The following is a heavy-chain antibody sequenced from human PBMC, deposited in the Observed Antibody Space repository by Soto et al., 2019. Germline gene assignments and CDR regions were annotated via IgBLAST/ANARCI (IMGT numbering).Heavy chain of an antibody. CDR1: GFTFSSYS. CDR2: ISSSSSTI. D-gene: IGHD3-3*01. CDR3: ARGSGDFWSGYYSDGIDY. J-gene: IGHJ4*02. V-gene: IGHV3-48*02. Sequence: EVQLVESGGGLVQPGGSLRLSCAASGFTFSSYSMNWVRQAPGKGLEWVSYISSSSSTIYYADSVKGRFTISRDNVKNSLYLQMNSLRDEDTAVYYCARGSGDFWSGYYSDGIDYWGQGTLVTVSS.